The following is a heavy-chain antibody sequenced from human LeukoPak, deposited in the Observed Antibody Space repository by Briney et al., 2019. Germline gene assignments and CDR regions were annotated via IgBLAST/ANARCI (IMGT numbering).Heavy chain of an antibody. J-gene: IGHJ4*02. CDR2: IKPNSGGT. D-gene: IGHD2-15*01. CDR1: GYTFTVYS. V-gene: IGHV1-2*02. CDR3: ARDGGAGGVFDY. Sequence: ASVTVSCKASGYTFTVYSIHWVRQAPGQGLEWMGWIKPNSGGTNYAQNFQGRVTMTRDTSISTAYMELSRLRSDDTAFYYCARDGGAGGVFDYWGQGTLVTVSS.